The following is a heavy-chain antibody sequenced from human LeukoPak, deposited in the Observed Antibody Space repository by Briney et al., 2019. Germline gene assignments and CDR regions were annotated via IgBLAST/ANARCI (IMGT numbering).Heavy chain of an antibody. J-gene: IGHJ6*03. CDR2: IWYDGSNK. Sequence: GGSLRLSCAASGFTFSSFGMYWVRQAPGKGLEWVAVIWYDGSNKDYADSVKGRFTVSRDNSKNTMYLHMNSLRAEDTAVYYCAREVCSGDSCYSSYYYYYLDVWGKGTTVTVSS. CDR3: AREVCSGDSCYSSYYYYYLDV. V-gene: IGHV3-33*01. D-gene: IGHD2-15*01. CDR1: GFTFSSFG.